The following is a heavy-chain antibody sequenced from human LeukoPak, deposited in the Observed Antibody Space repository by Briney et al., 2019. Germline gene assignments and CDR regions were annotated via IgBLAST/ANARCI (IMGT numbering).Heavy chain of an antibody. CDR2: ISVSGADT. V-gene: IGHV3-23*01. CDR1: GFTFTNYV. Sequence: GGSLRLSCAASGFTFTNYVMTWVRQAPGKGLEWLSGISVSGADTYYADSVKGRFTISRDNSKNTMSLRLNSLRAEDSAIYYCASRKEYSTSSVFYWGQGTLVTVS. J-gene: IGHJ4*02. D-gene: IGHD6-6*01. CDR3: ASRKEYSTSSVFY.